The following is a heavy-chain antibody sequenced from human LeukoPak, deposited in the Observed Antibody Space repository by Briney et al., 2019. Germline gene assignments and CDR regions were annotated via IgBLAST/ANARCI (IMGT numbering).Heavy chain of an antibody. J-gene: IGHJ4*02. CDR1: GFTFSSYT. CDR3: AREWGPAAMAHTLN. Sequence: PGGSLRLSCVVSGFTFSSYTMNWARQAPGRGLEWVSSISSSGSYMFYADSVKGRFTISRDNAKNSLYLQMNSLRAEDTAVYYCAREWGPAAMAHTLNWGQGTLVTVSS. V-gene: IGHV3-21*01. D-gene: IGHD2-2*01. CDR2: ISSSGSYM.